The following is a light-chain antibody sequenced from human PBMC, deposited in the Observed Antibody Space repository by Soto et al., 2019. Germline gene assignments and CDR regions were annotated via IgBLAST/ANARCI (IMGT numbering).Light chain of an antibody. CDR1: SSDVGGYDY. Sequence: QSVLTQPRSVSGSPGQSVTISCTGTSSDVGGYDYVSWYQQHPGKAPKLMIYDVTKRPSGVPDRFSGSRSGNTASLTISGLQAEDDADYYCCSYAGTYTVYVFGTGTKVTVL. CDR3: CSYAGTYTVYV. J-gene: IGLJ1*01. V-gene: IGLV2-11*01. CDR2: DVT.